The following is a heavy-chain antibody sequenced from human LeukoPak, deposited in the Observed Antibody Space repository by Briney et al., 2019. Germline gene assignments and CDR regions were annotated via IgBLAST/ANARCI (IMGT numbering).Heavy chain of an antibody. CDR1: GFTFSNYW. CDR3: ARELSGSISRHFDY. J-gene: IGHJ4*02. Sequence: PGGSLRLSCAASGFTFSNYWMTWVRQAPGKGLEWVAHVKPDGSEKSYVDSVKGRFTISRDNAQNSLYLQMNSLRAEDTAVFYCARELSGSISRHFDYWGQGTLVTVSS. D-gene: IGHD2-15*01. CDR2: VKPDGSEK. V-gene: IGHV3-7*01.